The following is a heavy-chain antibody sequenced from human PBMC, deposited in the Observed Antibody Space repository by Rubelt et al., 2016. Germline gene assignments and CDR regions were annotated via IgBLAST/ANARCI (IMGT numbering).Heavy chain of an antibody. Sequence: QITLKESGPTLVKPTQTLTLTCTFSGFSLSTSGVGVGWIRQPPGKALEWLALIYWDDDKRYSPSLKSRLTITKDTSKNQVVITMNNMDPVDTATYYCAHRPILLSEGWFDPWGQGTLVTVSS. V-gene: IGHV2-5*02. D-gene: IGHD3-10*01. CDR3: AHRPILLSEGWFDP. CDR1: GFSLSTSGVG. J-gene: IGHJ5*02. CDR2: IYWDDDK.